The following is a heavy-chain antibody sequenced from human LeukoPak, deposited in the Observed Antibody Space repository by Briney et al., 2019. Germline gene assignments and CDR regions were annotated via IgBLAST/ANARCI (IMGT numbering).Heavy chain of an antibody. CDR3: ARGLDIAAAGPNYYYYGMDV. D-gene: IGHD6-13*01. Sequence: ASVKVSCKASGYTFTGYYMHSVRQAPGQGLEWMGWINPNSGGTNYAQKFQGRVTMTRDTSISTAYMELSRLRSDDTAVYYCARGLDIAAAGPNYYYYGMDVWGQGTTVTVSS. V-gene: IGHV1-2*02. CDR1: GYTFTGYY. CDR2: INPNSGGT. J-gene: IGHJ6*02.